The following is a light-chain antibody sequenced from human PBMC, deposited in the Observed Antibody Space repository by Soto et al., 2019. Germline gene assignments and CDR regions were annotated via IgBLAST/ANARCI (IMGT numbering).Light chain of an antibody. CDR3: QQHGNSPRT. CDR2: GAS. Sequence: ELILTQSPGTLSLSPGERATLPCRASQNITNNYVAWYQHKPGQAPRLLIYGASSRATGIPVRFSGSGSGTDFTLTISRLEPEDFAVYYCQQHGNSPRTFGQGTKVDIK. V-gene: IGKV3-20*01. CDR1: QNITNNY. J-gene: IGKJ1*01.